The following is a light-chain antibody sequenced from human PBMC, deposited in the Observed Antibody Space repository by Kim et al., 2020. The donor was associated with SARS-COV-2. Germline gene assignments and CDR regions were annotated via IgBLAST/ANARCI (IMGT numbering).Light chain of an antibody. CDR3: AGWDNSLSAYV. CDR2: SKH. CDR1: GSNIGSYT. V-gene: IGLV1-44*01. Sequence: GQGDTTSCSGSGSNIGSYTVTWYRHHPGTAPHLLIYSKHQRPSGVPSQFAGAESGTAASLAISGVQSGDEADYYCAGWDNSLSAYVFGTGTKVTVL. J-gene: IGLJ1*01.